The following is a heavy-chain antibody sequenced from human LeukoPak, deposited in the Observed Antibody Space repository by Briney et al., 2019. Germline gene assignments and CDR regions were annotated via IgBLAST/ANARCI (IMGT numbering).Heavy chain of an antibody. CDR1: GGSISSSSYY. D-gene: IGHD6-19*01. Sequence: PSETLSLTCTVSGGSISSSSYYWGWIRQPPGKGLEWIGSIYYSGTTYYNPSLKSRVTISVDTSKNQFSLKLSSVTAADTAVYYCARGRALGAVAAKRRDNWFDPWGQGTLVTVSS. V-gene: IGHV4-39*01. CDR3: ARGRALGAVAAKRRDNWFDP. CDR2: IYYSGTT. J-gene: IGHJ5*02.